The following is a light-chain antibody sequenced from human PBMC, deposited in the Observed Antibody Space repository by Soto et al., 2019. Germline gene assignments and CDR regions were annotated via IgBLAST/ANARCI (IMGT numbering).Light chain of an antibody. CDR3: QQYFEWPPMT. V-gene: IGKV3-15*01. J-gene: IGKJ1*01. CDR2: GAS. Sequence: IARTESPATLSFSPGERSTVWRKTSPSVDSNLAWYQQKPGQAPRLLISGASTRAAGISDRFRGSGSGTEFTLTISSLRSEDSAIYYCQQYFEWPPMTFGQGTKVDIK. CDR1: PSVDSN.